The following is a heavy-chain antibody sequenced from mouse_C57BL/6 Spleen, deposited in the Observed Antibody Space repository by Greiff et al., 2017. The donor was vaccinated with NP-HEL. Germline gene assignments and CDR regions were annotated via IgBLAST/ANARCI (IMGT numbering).Heavy chain of an antibody. CDR2: IRNKANGYTT. V-gene: IGHV7-3*01. J-gene: IGHJ3*01. CDR3: ARYRYGRGFAY. Sequence: EVQVVESGGGLVQPGGSLSLSCAASGFTFTDYYMSWVRQPPGKALEWLGFIRNKANGYTTEYSASVKGRFTISRDNSQSILYLQMNALRAEDSATYYCARYRYGRGFAYWGQGTLVTVSA. CDR1: GFTFTDYY. D-gene: IGHD1-1*01.